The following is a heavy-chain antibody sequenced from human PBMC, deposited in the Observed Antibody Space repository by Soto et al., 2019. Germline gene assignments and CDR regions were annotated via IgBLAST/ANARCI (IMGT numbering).Heavy chain of an antibody. D-gene: IGHD6-13*01. CDR1: GGTFNNYA. Sequence: QVQLVQSGAEVKKPGSSVKVSCKASGGTFNNYAVTWVRQAPGQGLEWMGGIIPSSGTPNYAQRFQDRVTITADESTSTVYIELSSLRSEDTALYYCASSYGTSWYGDYWGQGTLVTVSS. V-gene: IGHV1-69*01. J-gene: IGHJ4*02. CDR2: IIPSSGTP. CDR3: ASSYGTSWYGDY.